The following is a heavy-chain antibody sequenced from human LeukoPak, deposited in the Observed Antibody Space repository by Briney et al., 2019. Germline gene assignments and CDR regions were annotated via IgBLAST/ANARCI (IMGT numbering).Heavy chain of an antibody. CDR1: GFTFSSYW. D-gene: IGHD1-26*01. V-gene: IGHV3-7*03. J-gene: IGHJ4*02. CDR2: IKQDGSEK. Sequence: GSLRLSCAVSGFTFSSYWMSWVRQAPGKGLEWVANIKQDGSEKYYVDSVKGRFTISRDNAKNSLYLQMNSLRAEDTALYYCAREGSYYDYWGQGTLVTVSS. CDR3: AREGSYYDY.